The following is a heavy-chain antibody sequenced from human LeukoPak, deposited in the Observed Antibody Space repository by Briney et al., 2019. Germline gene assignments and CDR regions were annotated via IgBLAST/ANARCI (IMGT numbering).Heavy chain of an antibody. CDR2: INHSGST. CDR3: AIRGYSYGWYFDY. D-gene: IGHD5-18*01. J-gene: IGHJ4*02. CDR1: GGSFSGYY. V-gene: IGHV4-34*01. Sequence: PSETLSLTCAVYGGSFSGYYWSWIRQPPGKGLEWIGEINHSGSTNYNPPLKSRVTISVDTSKNQFSLKLSSVTAADTAVYYCAIRGYSYGWYFDYWGQGTLVTVSS.